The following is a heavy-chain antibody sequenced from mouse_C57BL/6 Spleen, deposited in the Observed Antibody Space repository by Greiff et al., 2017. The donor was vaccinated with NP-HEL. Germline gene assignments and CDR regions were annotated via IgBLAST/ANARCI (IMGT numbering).Heavy chain of an antibody. CDR3: ARDYSNYGAAWFAY. Sequence: ESGPGLVKPSQSLSLTCSVTGYSITSGYYWNWIRQFPGNKLEWMGYISYDGSNNYNPSLKNRISITRDTSKNQFFLKLNSVTTEDTATYYCARDYSNYGAAWFAYWGQGTLVTVSA. CDR1: GYSITSGYY. V-gene: IGHV3-6*01. J-gene: IGHJ3*01. CDR2: ISYDGSN. D-gene: IGHD2-5*01.